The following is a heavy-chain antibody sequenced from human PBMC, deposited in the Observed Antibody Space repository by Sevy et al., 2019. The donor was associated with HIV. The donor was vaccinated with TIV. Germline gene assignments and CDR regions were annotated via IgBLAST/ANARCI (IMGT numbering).Heavy chain of an antibody. J-gene: IGHJ6*03. CDR1: GFTFSSYW. Sequence: GSLRLSCAASGFTFSSYWMSWVRQAPGKGLEWVANIKQDGSEKYYVDSVKGRFTISRDNAKNSLYLQMNSLRAEDTAVYYCASERFGESRYYYYYMDVWGKGTTVTVSS. V-gene: IGHV3-7*01. CDR3: ASERFGESRYYYYYMDV. D-gene: IGHD3-10*01. CDR2: IKQDGSEK.